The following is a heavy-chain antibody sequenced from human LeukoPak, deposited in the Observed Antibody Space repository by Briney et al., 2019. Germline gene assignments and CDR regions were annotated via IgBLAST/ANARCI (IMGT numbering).Heavy chain of an antibody. D-gene: IGHD6-6*01. Sequence: GGSLRLSCAASGFTLSSYGMHWVRQAPGKGLEWVAVISYDGSNKYYADSVKGRFTISRDNSKNTLYLQMNSLRAKDTAVYYCARYSSSSGILDYWGQGTLVTVSS. CDR1: GFTLSSYG. CDR2: ISYDGSNK. J-gene: IGHJ4*02. CDR3: ARYSSSSGILDY. V-gene: IGHV3-30*03.